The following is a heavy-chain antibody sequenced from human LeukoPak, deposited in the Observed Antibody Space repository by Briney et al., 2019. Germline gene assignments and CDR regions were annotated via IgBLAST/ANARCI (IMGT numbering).Heavy chain of an antibody. D-gene: IGHD3-10*01. Sequence: GGSLRLSCAASGFTFSSYAMHWVRQAPGKGLEYVSAISSNGGSTYYANSVKGRFTISRDNSKNTLYLQMGSLRAEDMAVYYCAVSSMVRGVINYYMDVWGKGTTVTISS. CDR3: AVSSMVRGVINYYMDV. CDR2: ISSNGGST. J-gene: IGHJ6*03. V-gene: IGHV3-64*01. CDR1: GFTFSSYA.